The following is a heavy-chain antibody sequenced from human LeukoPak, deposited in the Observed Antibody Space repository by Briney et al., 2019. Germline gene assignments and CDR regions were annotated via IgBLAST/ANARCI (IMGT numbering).Heavy chain of an antibody. J-gene: IGHJ4*02. CDR1: NYSINNNYY. D-gene: IGHD3-10*01. CDR2: IHHSGIT. CDR3: ARRTVRGVIKY. V-gene: IGHV4-38-2*02. Sequence: SETLSLTCTVSNYSINNNYYWGWVRQPPGKGLEWIGSIHHSGITYYTPSLESRVTISLDTSKNQFSLRLSSVTAADTAVYYCARRTVRGVIKYWDQGSLVTVSS.